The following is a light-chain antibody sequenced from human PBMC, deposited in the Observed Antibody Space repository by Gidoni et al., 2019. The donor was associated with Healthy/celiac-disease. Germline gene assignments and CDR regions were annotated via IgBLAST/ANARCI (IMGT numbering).Light chain of an antibody. CDR1: QSVSSN. CDR3: QKYNNWPLT. J-gene: IGKJ4*01. CDR2: GAS. Sequence: EIVLTQSPATLSVSPGDRATLSCRASQSVSSNLAWYQQKPGQAPRLLIYGASTRAPGIPARFSGSGSGTEFTLTISSLQSEDFAVYYCQKYNNWPLTFGGGTKVEIK. V-gene: IGKV3-15*01.